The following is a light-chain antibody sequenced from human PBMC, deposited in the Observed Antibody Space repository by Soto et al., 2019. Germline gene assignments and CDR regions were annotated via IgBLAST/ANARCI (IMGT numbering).Light chain of an antibody. Sequence: EIVMTQSPATLSVSPGERATLSCRASQRVSSNLAWYQQKPGQAPRLLIYGASTRATGIPARFSGSGFGTEFTLTNSSLQSEDFAVYYCQQYNNWPPITFGQGTRLEIK. J-gene: IGKJ5*01. CDR2: GAS. V-gene: IGKV3-15*01. CDR3: QQYNNWPPIT. CDR1: QRVSSN.